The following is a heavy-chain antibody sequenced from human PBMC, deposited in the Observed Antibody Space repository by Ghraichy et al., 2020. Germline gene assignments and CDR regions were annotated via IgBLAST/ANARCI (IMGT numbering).Heavy chain of an antibody. D-gene: IGHD3-22*01. CDR3: AKDSYYYDSSGYYKGNFDY. Sequence: GESLRLSCAASGFTFSSYAMSWVRQAPGKGLEWVSAISGSGGSTYYADSVKGRFTISRDNSKNTLYLQMNSLRAEDTAVYYCAKDSYYYDSSGYYKGNFDYWGQGTLVTVSS. J-gene: IGHJ4*02. CDR1: GFTFSSYA. CDR2: ISGSGGST. V-gene: IGHV3-23*01.